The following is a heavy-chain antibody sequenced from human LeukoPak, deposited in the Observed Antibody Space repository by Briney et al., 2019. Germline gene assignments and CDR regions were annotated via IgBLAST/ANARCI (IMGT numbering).Heavy chain of an antibody. V-gene: IGHV1-2*06. CDR2: INPNSGGT. D-gene: IGHD3-22*01. CDR1: GYTFTGYY. J-gene: IGHJ4*02. CDR3: ARDYYDSSGYYSFDY. Sequence: GSVKVSCKASGYTFTGYYMHWVRQAPGQGLEWMGRINPNSGGTNYAQKFQGRVTMTRDTSISTAYMELSRLGSDDTAVYYCARDYYDSSGYYSFDYWGQGTLVTVSS.